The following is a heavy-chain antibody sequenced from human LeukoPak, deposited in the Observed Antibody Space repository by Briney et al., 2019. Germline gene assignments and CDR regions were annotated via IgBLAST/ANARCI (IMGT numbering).Heavy chain of an antibody. D-gene: IGHD3-3*01. J-gene: IGHJ4*02. Sequence: GGSLRLSCAAYGFTFDDYAMHRVRQAPGKGLEWVSLISWDGGSTYYADSVKGRFTISRDNSKNSLYLQMNSLRAEDTALYYCAKGSLRFLEWLPYDYWGQGTLVTVSS. CDR2: ISWDGGST. CDR3: AKGSLRFLEWLPYDY. V-gene: IGHV3-43D*03. CDR1: GFTFDDYA.